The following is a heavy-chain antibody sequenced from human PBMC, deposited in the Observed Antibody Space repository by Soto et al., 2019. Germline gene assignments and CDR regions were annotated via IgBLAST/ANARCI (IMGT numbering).Heavy chain of an antibody. CDR2: IRAKAYSYAT. CDR3: TRHWVDF. Sequence: EVQLVESGGGLVQPGGSLKLSCAASGFTFSDAALHWVRQASGKGLEWVGRIRAKAYSYATAYAASVQGRFTISRDDSNITAYLQRNSLKTDDTDVYCCTRHWVDFWGQGTLVTVSS. D-gene: IGHD7-27*01. J-gene: IGHJ4*02. V-gene: IGHV3-73*01. CDR1: GFTFSDAA.